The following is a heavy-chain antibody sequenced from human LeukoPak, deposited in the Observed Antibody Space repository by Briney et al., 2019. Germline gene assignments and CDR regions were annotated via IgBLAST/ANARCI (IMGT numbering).Heavy chain of an antibody. J-gene: IGHJ4*02. V-gene: IGHV3-21*06. D-gene: IGHD3-9*01. CDR1: GFTFGSYS. Sequence: GGSLRLSCAGSGFTFGSYSMNWVRQAPGKGLEWVSSISSSSGYINYADSVKGRFTISRDNAKNSLFLQMNSLRVEDTAVYFCVREGTGVLRYLAYWGQGSLVTVSP. CDR2: ISSSSGYI. CDR3: VREGTGVLRYLAY.